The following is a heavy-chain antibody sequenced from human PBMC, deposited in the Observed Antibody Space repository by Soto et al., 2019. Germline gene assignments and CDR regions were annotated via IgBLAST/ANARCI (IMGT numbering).Heavy chain of an antibody. CDR1: GGSFSSYT. CDR3: ARPQDDYGDSPGRAAFDI. Sequence: QVQLVQSGAEVKKPGSSVKVSCKASGGSFSSYTISWVRQAPGQGLEWMGRIIPILGIANYAKKFQGRVTITADKCSSTAYMDVSSLRSEDSAVYYCARPQDDYGDSPGRAAFDIWGQGTMVTVSS. J-gene: IGHJ3*02. CDR2: IIPILGIA. D-gene: IGHD4-17*01. V-gene: IGHV1-69*02.